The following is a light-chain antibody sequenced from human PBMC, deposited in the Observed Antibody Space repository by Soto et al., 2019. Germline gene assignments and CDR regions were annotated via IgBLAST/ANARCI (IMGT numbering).Light chain of an antibody. V-gene: IGKV1-8*01. Sequence: AIRMTQSPSSFSASTGDRVTITCRASQGISSYLAWYQQKPGKAPKLLIYAASTLQSGVPSRFSGRGSGTDFTLTISCLQSEDFATYYCQQYYSYPGTFGQGTKLEIK. CDR1: QGISSY. CDR2: AAS. J-gene: IGKJ2*01. CDR3: QQYYSYPGT.